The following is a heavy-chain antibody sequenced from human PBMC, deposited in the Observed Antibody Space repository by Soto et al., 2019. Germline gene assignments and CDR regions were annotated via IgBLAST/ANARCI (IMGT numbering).Heavy chain of an antibody. CDR1: GGSVSSGSYY. CDR2: IYYSGST. Sequence: SETLSLTCTVSGGSVSSGSYYWGWIRQPPGKGLEWIGYIYYSGSTNYNPSLQGRVTMTTDTSTSTAYMELRSLRSDDTAVYYCARESDAGQLGYWFDPWGQGTLVTVSS. J-gene: IGHJ5*02. D-gene: IGHD6-6*01. V-gene: IGHV4-61*01. CDR3: ARESDAGQLGYWFDP.